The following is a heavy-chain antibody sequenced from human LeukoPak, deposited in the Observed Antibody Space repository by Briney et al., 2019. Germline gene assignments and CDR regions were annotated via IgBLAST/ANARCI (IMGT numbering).Heavy chain of an antibody. CDR1: GGSISSSNW. V-gene: IGHV4-4*02. Sequence: SGTLSLTCAVSGGSISSSNWWSWVRQPPGKGLEWIGEIYHSGSTNYNPSLKSRVTISVDKSKNQFSLKLSSVTAADTAVYYCAREDSGSYYNYYYFYMDVWGKGTTVTISS. J-gene: IGHJ6*03. CDR3: AREDSGSYYNYYYFYMDV. CDR2: IYHSGST. D-gene: IGHD3-10*01.